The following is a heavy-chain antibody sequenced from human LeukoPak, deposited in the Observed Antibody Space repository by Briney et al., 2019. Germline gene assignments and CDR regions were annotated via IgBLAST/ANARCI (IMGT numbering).Heavy chain of an antibody. D-gene: IGHD2-15*01. Sequence: PSETLSLTCTVSGGSISSYYWSWIRQPPGKGLEWIGYIYYSGSTNYNPSLKSRVTISVDTSKNQFSLKLSSVTAADTAVYYCARTLLGYCSGGSCYSAAVIDYWGQGTLVTVSS. J-gene: IGHJ4*02. CDR1: GGSISSYY. V-gene: IGHV4-59*01. CDR3: ARTLLGYCSGGSCYSAAVIDY. CDR2: IYYSGST.